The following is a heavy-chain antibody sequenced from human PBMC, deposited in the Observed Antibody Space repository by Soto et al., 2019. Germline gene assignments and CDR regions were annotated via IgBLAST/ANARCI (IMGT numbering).Heavy chain of an antibody. D-gene: IGHD3-3*01. CDR2: ISYDGSNK. Sequence: SGGSLRLSCAASGFTFSSYAMHWVRQAPGKGLEWVAVISYDGSNKYYADSVKGRFTISRDNSKNTLYLQMNSLRAEDTAVYYCAREPFXEWLSNLIGVYYYGMDVWGQGTTVTVSS. J-gene: IGHJ6*02. CDR3: AREPFXEWLSNLIGVYYYGMDV. V-gene: IGHV3-30-3*01. CDR1: GFTFSSYA.